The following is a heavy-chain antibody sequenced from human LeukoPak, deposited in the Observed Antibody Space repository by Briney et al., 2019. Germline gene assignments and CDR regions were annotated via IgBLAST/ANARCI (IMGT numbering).Heavy chain of an antibody. CDR1: GFTFSSSW. D-gene: IGHD1-26*01. CDR2: IKPDGSEK. J-gene: IGHJ4*02. CDR3: ARDTVGVTDY. V-gene: IGHV3-7*01. Sequence: GGSLRLSCAASGFTFSSSWMSWVRQTPGKGLEWVTNIKPDGSEKYYVDSVKGRFTISRDNAKNSLYLQMNSLRAENTALYYCARDTVGVTDYWGQGTLVTVSS.